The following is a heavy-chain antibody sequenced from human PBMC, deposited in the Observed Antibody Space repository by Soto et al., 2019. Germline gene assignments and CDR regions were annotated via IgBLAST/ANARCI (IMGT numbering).Heavy chain of an antibody. V-gene: IGHV1-69*01. CDR3: ARPAVVTPDYYYYGMDV. D-gene: IGHD2-21*02. CDR2: IIPIFGTA. Sequence: SVKVSCKASGGTFSSYAISWVRQAPGQGLEWMGGIIPIFGTANYAQKFQGRVTITADESTSTAYMELSSLRSEDTAVYYCARPAVVTPDYYYYGMDVWGQGTTVTVSS. CDR1: GGTFSSYA. J-gene: IGHJ6*02.